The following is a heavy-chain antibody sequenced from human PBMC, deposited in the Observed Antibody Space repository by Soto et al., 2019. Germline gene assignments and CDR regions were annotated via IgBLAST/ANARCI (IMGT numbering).Heavy chain of an antibody. CDR2: IWYDGSNK. D-gene: IGHD3-10*01. Sequence: GGSLRLSCAASVFPFSSYGMHWVRQAPGKGLEWVAVIWYDGSNKYYADSVKGRFTISRDNSKNTLYLQMNSLRAEDTAVYYCARDSVWFGEFEPDYYYYYGMDVWGQGTTVTVSS. J-gene: IGHJ6*02. CDR3: ARDSVWFGEFEPDYYYYYGMDV. V-gene: IGHV3-33*01. CDR1: VFPFSSYG.